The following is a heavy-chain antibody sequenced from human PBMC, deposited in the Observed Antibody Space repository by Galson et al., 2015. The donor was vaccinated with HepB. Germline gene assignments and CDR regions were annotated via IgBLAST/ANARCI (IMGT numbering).Heavy chain of an antibody. CDR1: GGTFSNYA. D-gene: IGHD3-10*01. Sequence: GGTFSNYAISWVRQAPGQGLEWMGGIIPMFGTANYAQKFQGRVTIIADESTSTVYMNLSSLRSEDTAVYYCARDRGRSGNHEYYFGYWGQGTLVTVST. V-gene: IGHV1-69*01. J-gene: IGHJ4*02. CDR2: IIPMFGTA. CDR3: ARDRGRSGNHEYYFGY.